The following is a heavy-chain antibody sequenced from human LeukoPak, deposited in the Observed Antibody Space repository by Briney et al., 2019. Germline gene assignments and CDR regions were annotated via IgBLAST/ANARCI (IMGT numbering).Heavy chain of an antibody. V-gene: IGHV3-20*04. Sequence: GGSLRLSCAASGFTFDDYGMSWVRQAPGKGLEWVSGINWNGGSTGYADSVKGRFTISRDNAKNSLYLQMSSLRAEDTALYYRARSPLEWLLYGDSYYFDYWGQGTLVTVSS. CDR2: INWNGGST. CDR3: ARSPLEWLLYGDSYYFDY. D-gene: IGHD3-3*01. CDR1: GFTFDDYG. J-gene: IGHJ4*02.